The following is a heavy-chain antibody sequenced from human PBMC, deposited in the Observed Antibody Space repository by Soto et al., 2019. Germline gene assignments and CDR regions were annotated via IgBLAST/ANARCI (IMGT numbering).Heavy chain of an antibody. CDR3: AHFKALQPDY. V-gene: IGHV2-5*02. CDR1: GFSLSTSGVG. D-gene: IGHD1-1*01. Sequence: QITLKESGPTLVKPTQTLRLTCTFSGFSLSTSGVGVGWIRKPPGKALEWLALIFWDDDERYTPSLKSRLTITKDTSKNQVVLTMTNMDPVDTATYYCAHFKALQPDYWGQGTLVTVSS. J-gene: IGHJ4*02. CDR2: IFWDDDE.